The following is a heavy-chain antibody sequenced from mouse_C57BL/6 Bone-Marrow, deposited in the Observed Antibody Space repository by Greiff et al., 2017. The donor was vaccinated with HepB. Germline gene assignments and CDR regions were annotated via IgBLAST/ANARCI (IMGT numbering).Heavy chain of an antibody. CDR1: GYAFSSSW. CDR3: ARVDLWLRRRQYYFDY. D-gene: IGHD2-2*01. CDR2: IYPGDGDT. Sequence: VQLQQSGPELVKPGASVKISCKASGYAFSSSWMNWVKQRPGKGLEWIGRIYPGDGDTNYNGKFKGKATLTADKSSSTAYMQLSSLTSEDSAVYYCARVDLWLRRRQYYFDYWGQGTTLTVSS. V-gene: IGHV1-82*01. J-gene: IGHJ2*01.